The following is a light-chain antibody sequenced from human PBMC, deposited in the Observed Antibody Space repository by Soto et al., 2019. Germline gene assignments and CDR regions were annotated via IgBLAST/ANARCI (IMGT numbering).Light chain of an antibody. CDR2: ATS. CDR1: QSFSSSY. J-gene: IGKJ1*01. CDR3: QQYGSSGT. V-gene: IGKV3-20*01. Sequence: EIVLTQSPGTLSLSPGERATLSCRASQSFSSSYLAWYQQKPGQAPRLPIYATSSRATGIPDRFSGSGSQTDFTLTISRLEPEDFAVYYCQQYGSSGTFGQGTKVDIK.